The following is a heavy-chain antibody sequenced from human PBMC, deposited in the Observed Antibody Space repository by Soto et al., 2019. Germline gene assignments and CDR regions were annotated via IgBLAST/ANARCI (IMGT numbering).Heavy chain of an antibody. D-gene: IGHD1-26*01. CDR3: ARVNPGGGYYDY. CDR1: GYTFTSYA. Sequence: ASVKVSCKASGYTFTSYAMHWVRQAPGQRLEWMGWINAGNGNTKYSQKFQGRVTITRDTSASTAYMELSSLRSEDTAVYYCARVNPGGGYYDYWGQGTLVTVSS. J-gene: IGHJ4*02. V-gene: IGHV1-3*01. CDR2: INAGNGNT.